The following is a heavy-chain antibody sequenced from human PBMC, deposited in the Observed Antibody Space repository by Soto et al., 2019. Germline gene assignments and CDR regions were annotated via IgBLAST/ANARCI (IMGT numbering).Heavy chain of an antibody. CDR1: GFTFSSYA. Sequence: LRLSCAASGFTFSSYAMSWVRQAPGKGLEWVSAISGSGGSTYYADSVKGRFTISRDNSKNTLYLQMNSLRAEDTAVYYCAKFRTQYSSGWSGACDYWRQGTLVTVSS. J-gene: IGHJ4*02. CDR2: ISGSGGST. CDR3: AKFRTQYSSGWSGACDY. V-gene: IGHV3-23*01. D-gene: IGHD6-19*01.